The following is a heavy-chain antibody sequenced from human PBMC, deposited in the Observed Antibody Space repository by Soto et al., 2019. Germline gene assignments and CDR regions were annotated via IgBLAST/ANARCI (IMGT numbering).Heavy chain of an antibody. Sequence: SLKISCKGXGYSFTSYWISWVRQMPGKGLEWMGRIDPSDSYTNYSPSFQGHVTISADKSISTAYLQWSSLKASDTAMYYCARPIWFGEFTNYGMDVWGQGTTVTVS. CDR2: IDPSDSYT. CDR3: ARPIWFGEFTNYGMDV. J-gene: IGHJ6*02. V-gene: IGHV5-10-1*01. CDR1: GYSFTSYW. D-gene: IGHD3-10*01.